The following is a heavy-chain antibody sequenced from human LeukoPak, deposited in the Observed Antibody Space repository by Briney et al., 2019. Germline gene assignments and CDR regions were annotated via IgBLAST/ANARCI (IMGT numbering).Heavy chain of an antibody. CDR1: GYTFTSYG. CDR2: ISAYNGNR. Sequence: ASVKVSCKASGYTFTSYGISWVRQAPGQGFEWMGWISAYNGNRNYAQKVQGRVTMTTDTSTSTAYMEVRSLRSDDTAVYYCAREAGEGYAFDIWGQGTMVTVSS. CDR3: AREAGEGYAFDI. V-gene: IGHV1-18*01. J-gene: IGHJ3*02.